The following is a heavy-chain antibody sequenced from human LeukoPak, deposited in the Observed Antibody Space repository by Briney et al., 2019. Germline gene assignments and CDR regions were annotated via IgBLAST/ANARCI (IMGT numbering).Heavy chain of an antibody. CDR3: ARDLDYGSGSLSN. V-gene: IGHV1-2*02. CDR1: GYAFTDFH. Sequence: GASVTVSCKASGYAFTDFHIHWVRQAPGQGLEWMGWINPNSGGTTYAQKFQGRVTMTTDTSISTAYLELNGLRSDDTAVYYCARDLDYGSGSLSNWGQGAIVTVSS. J-gene: IGHJ4*02. D-gene: IGHD3-10*01. CDR2: INPNSGGT.